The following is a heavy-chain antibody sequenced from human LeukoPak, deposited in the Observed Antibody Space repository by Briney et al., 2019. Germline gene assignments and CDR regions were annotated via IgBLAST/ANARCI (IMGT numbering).Heavy chain of an antibody. D-gene: IGHD4-17*01. Sequence: GGSLRLSCAASGFTFSNYWMTWVRQAPGKGLEWVASIKQDGSEKYYVDSVKGRFTISRDNAKNSLYLQMNSLRAEDTALYYCAREGGPPGDGDYVKKADFDYWGQGTLVTVSS. CDR3: AREGGPPGDGDYVKKADFDY. V-gene: IGHV3-7*03. CDR1: GFTFSNYW. J-gene: IGHJ4*02. CDR2: IKQDGSEK.